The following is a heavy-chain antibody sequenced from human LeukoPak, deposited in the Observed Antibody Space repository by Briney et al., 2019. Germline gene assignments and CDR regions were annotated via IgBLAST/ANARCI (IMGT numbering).Heavy chain of an antibody. D-gene: IGHD2-2*01. CDR3: ATGRSLDCSSTSCYLDY. CDR1: GYTLTVLS. CDR2: FDPEDGET. V-gene: IGHV1-24*01. Sequence: ASVKVSCKVSGYTLTVLSMHWVRQAPGKGLEWMGGFDPEDGETIYAQKFQGRVTMTEDTSTDTAYKELSSLRSEDTAVYYCATGRSLDCSSTSCYLDYWGQGTLVTVSS. J-gene: IGHJ4*02.